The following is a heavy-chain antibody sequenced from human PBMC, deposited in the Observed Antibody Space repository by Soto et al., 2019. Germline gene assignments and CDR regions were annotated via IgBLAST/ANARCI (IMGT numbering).Heavy chain of an antibody. Sequence: QVQLVQSGAEVKKPGSSVKVSCKASGGTFSSYAISWVRQAPGQGLEWMGGIIPIFGTANYAQKFQGRVTITADESTSTAYKELSSLRSEDTAVYYCARGYYSNFSYYFDYWGQGTLVTVSS. D-gene: IGHD4-4*01. V-gene: IGHV1-69*01. CDR3: ARGYYSNFSYYFDY. CDR1: GGTFSSYA. CDR2: IIPIFGTA. J-gene: IGHJ4*02.